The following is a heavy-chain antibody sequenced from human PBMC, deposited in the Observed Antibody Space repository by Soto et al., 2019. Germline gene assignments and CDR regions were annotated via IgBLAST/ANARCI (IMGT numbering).Heavy chain of an antibody. Sequence: QVQLQESCPGLVKPSGTLSLTCAVSGGSISSSNWWSWVRQPPGKGLEWIGEIYHSGSTNYNPSLKSRFTISVNESKNQLSLKLSSVAAADTAVYYCARVLGNDAFDIWGQRTMVTVSS. D-gene: IGHD3-3*02. CDR1: GGSISSSNW. CDR3: ARVLGNDAFDI. V-gene: IGHV4-4*02. CDR2: IYHSGST. J-gene: IGHJ3*02.